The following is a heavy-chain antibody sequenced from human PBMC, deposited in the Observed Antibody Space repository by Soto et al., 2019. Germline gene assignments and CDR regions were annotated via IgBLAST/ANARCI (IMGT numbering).Heavy chain of an antibody. CDR2: IYYSGST. CDR3: ARVFSDCGGDCYPLYYFDY. J-gene: IGHJ4*02. CDR1: GGSISSYY. D-gene: IGHD2-21*02. V-gene: IGHV4-59*01. Sequence: QVQLQESGPGLVKPSETLSLTCTVSGGSISSYYWSWIRQPPGKGLEWIGYIYYSGSTNYNPSLKSRVTISVDTSKNQFSLKLSSVTAADTAVYYRARVFSDCGGDCYPLYYFDYWGQGTLVTVSS.